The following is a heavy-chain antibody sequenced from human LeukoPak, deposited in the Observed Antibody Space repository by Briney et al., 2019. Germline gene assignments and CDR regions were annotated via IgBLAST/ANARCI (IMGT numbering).Heavy chain of an antibody. CDR2: INAGNGNT. J-gene: IGHJ3*02. CDR3: ARGAMGPDAFDI. V-gene: IGHV1-3*01. D-gene: IGHD4/OR15-4a*01. Sequence: GESLKISCKASGYTFTDYWIGWVRQAPGQRLEWMGWINAGNGNTKYSQKFQGRVTITRDTSASTAYMELSSLRSEDTAVYCCARGAMGPDAFDIWGQGTMVTVSS. CDR1: GYTFTDYW.